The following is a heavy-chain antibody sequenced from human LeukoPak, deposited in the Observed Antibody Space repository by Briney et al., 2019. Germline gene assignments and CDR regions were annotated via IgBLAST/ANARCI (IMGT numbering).Heavy chain of an antibody. CDR2: INPSSGGT. CDR3: ARSEYTFGPIGY. Sequence: ASVTVSCKASGYTFTSYHVHWVRQAPGQGLEWMGRINPSSGGTNSAQIFQGRVAMTLDTSTSTAYMELSRLTSDDSAVYFCARSEYTFGPIGYWGQGTLVTVSS. J-gene: IGHJ4*02. D-gene: IGHD5-18*01. V-gene: IGHV1-2*06. CDR1: GYTFTSYH.